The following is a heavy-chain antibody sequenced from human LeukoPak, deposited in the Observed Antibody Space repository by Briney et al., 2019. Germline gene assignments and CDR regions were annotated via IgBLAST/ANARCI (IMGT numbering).Heavy chain of an antibody. V-gene: IGHV3-48*03. D-gene: IGHD4-17*01. J-gene: IGHJ4*02. CDR1: GFTFSSYE. Sequence: GGSLRLSCAASGFTFSSYEMTWVRQAPGRGLEWVSFISNSGITIYYADSVKGRFTISRDNAKNSLYLQMKSLRIEDTAVYYCARYGALDYWGQGTLVTVSS. CDR3: ARYGALDY. CDR2: ISNSGITI.